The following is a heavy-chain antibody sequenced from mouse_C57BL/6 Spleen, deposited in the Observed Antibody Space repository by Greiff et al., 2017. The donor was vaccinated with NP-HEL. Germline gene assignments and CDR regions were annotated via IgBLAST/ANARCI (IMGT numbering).Heavy chain of an antibody. J-gene: IGHJ3*01. CDR3: ARAGDVYYYGSSYAWFAY. Sequence: QVQLQQPGTELVKPGASVKLSCKASGYTFTSYWMHWVKQRPGQGLEWIGNINPSNGGTNYNEKFKSKATLTVDKSSSTACMQLSSLTSEDSAVYYCARAGDVYYYGSSYAWFAYWGQGTLVTVSA. CDR2: INPSNGGT. CDR1: GYTFTSYW. V-gene: IGHV1-53*01. D-gene: IGHD1-1*01.